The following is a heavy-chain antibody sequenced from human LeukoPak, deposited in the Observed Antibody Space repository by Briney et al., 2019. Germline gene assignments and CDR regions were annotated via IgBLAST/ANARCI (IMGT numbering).Heavy chain of an antibody. CDR1: GFTFSTYA. Sequence: GSLRLSCAASGFTFSTYAVNWVRQAPGRGLEWVSTISGSGDSTYYADSVKGRFTISRDNSKDTLYLQMSSVRVDDTAVYYCARDKVSGYYYDSXXYYPXXDYWGXGTLVTV. J-gene: IGHJ4*02. CDR3: ARDKVSGYYYDSXXYYPXXDY. CDR2: ISGSGDST. D-gene: IGHD3-22*01. V-gene: IGHV3-23*01.